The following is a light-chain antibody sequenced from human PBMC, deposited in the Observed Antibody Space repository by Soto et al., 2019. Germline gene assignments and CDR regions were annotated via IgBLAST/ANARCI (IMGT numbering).Light chain of an antibody. CDR1: QSISSW. CDR2: KAS. Sequence: IQMTQSPSTLSASVGDRVTITCRASQSISSWLAWYQQKPGKAPKLLIYKASSLESGVPSRFSGSGSGTEFTLTISSLQPDDFATYYCQQYNSYSVTFGQGTKVDIK. V-gene: IGKV1-5*03. CDR3: QQYNSYSVT. J-gene: IGKJ1*01.